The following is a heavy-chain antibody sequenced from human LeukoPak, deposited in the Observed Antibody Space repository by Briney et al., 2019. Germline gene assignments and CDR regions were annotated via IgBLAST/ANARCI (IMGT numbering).Heavy chain of an antibody. D-gene: IGHD4-11*01. V-gene: IGHV3-9*03. CDR3: AKENSNYAYFDY. J-gene: IGHJ4*02. CDR2: ISWNSCSI. CDR1: GFTFDDYA. Sequence: GGSLRLSCAASGFTFDDYAMHWVRQAPGKGLECVSGISWNSCSIVYADSVKDRSTISRDNAKNSLYLQMNSLRAEDMALYYCAKENSNYAYFDYWGQGTLVTVSS.